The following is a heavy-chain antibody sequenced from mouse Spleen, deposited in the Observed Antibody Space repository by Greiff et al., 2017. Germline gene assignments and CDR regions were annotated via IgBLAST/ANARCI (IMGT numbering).Heavy chain of an antibody. CDR2: IDPSDSET. J-gene: IGHJ3*01. CDR1: GYTFTSYW. Sequence: VQLQQPGAELVRPGSSVKLSCKASGYTFTSYWMHWVKQRPIQGLEWIGNIDPSDSETHYNQKFKDKATLTVDKSSSTAYMQLSSLTSEDSAVYYCARYGSSGGFAYWGQGTLVTVSA. CDR3: ARYGSSGGFAY. V-gene: IGHV1-52*01. D-gene: IGHD1-1*01.